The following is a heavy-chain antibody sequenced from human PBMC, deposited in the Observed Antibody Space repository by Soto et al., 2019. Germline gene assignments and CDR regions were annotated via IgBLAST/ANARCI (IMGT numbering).Heavy chain of an antibody. CDR3: AREGADRHFVFDS. D-gene: IGHD3-3*02. J-gene: IGHJ4*02. CDR1: GRSMISYY. CDR2: IYTGGNT. Sequence: TSETLSLTCNVSGRSMISYYWSWIRQPAGKGPEWIGRIYTGGNTNYNPSLKSRVTMSVETSKSQFSLKLTSVTAADTAVYYCAREGADRHFVFDSWGQGTLVTVSS. V-gene: IGHV4-4*07.